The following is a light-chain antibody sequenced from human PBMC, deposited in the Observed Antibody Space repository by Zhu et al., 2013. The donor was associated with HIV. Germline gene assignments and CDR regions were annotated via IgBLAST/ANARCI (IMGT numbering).Light chain of an antibody. V-gene: IGLV2-23*02. CDR3: SSYVDPNTYV. Sequence: QSALTQPASVSGSPGQAITISCTGTYSDIGTFDLVSWYQQHPGKAPKLMIYEVLKRPSPVSNRFSGSKSGNTAFLTISGLQPEDEADYYCSSYVDPNTYVFATGTKVTVL. CDR1: YSDIGTFDL. J-gene: IGLJ1*01. CDR2: EVL.